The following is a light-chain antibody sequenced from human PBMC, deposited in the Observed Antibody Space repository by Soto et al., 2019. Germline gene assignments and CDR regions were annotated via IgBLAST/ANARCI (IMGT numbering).Light chain of an antibody. CDR2: AAS. CDR3: QKYNSAPLT. V-gene: IGKV1-27*01. Sequence: DIQMTQSPSSLSASVGDRVTITCRASQSISSYLNWYQQKPGKVPKLLIYAASTLQSGVPSRFSGSGSGTDFTLTISSLQPEDVATYYCQKYNSAPLTFGQGTRLEI. J-gene: IGKJ5*01. CDR1: QSISSY.